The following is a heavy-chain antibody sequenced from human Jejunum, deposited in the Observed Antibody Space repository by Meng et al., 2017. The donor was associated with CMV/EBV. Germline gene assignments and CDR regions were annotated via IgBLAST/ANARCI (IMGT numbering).Heavy chain of an antibody. CDR2: ISGSAYAT. J-gene: IGHJ4*02. V-gene: IGHV3-23*01. CDR1: GFTFSNYG. CDR3: VKALSVGATSPSDY. Sequence: GFTFSNYGMGWVRQAPGKGLEWVSVISGSAYATYYADSVKGRFTISRDNSKNTLYLQMNSLTAEDTAVYYCVKALSVGATSPSDYWGQGTLVTVSS. D-gene: IGHD1-26*01.